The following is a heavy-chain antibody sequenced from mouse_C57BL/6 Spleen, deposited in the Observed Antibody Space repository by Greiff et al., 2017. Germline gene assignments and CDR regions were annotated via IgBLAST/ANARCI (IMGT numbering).Heavy chain of an antibody. CDR2: SRNKANDYTT. V-gene: IGHV7-1*01. J-gene: IGHJ1*03. Sequence: EVQGVESGGGLVQSGRSLRLSCATSGFTFSDFYMEWVRQAPGKGLEWIAASRNKANDYTTEYSASVKGRFIVSRDTSQSILYLQMNALRAEDTAIYYCARDANYYGSSWGYFDVWGTGTTVTVSS. CDR1: GFTFSDFY. D-gene: IGHD1-1*01. CDR3: ARDANYYGSSWGYFDV.